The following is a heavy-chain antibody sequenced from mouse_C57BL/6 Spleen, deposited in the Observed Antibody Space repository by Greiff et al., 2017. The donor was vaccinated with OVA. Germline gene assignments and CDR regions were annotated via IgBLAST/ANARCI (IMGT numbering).Heavy chain of an antibody. CDR3: ARHEETGAYYSNYDAMDY. J-gene: IGHJ4*01. CDR1: GFTFSSYT. D-gene: IGHD2-5*01. CDR2: ISGGGGNT. V-gene: IGHV5-9*01. Sequence: EVQLVESGGGLVKPGGSLKLSCAASGFTFSSYTMSWVRQTPEKRLEWVATISGGGGNTYYPDSVKGRFPISRDNAKNTLYLQMSSLRSEDTALYYCARHEETGAYYSNYDAMDYWGQGTSVTVSS.